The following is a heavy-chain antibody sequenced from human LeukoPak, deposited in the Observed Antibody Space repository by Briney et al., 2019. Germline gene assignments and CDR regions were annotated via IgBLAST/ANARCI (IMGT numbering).Heavy chain of an antibody. D-gene: IGHD6-6*01. J-gene: IGHJ4*02. CDR2: IYYSGST. CDR3: AKSTYSSSSIDY. V-gene: IGHV4-59*01. Sequence: SETLSLTCTVSGGSISSYYWSWIRQPPGKGLEWIGYIYYSGSTNYNPSLKSRVTISVDTSKNQFSLKLSSVIAADTAVYYCAKSTYSSSSIDYWGQGTLVTVSS. CDR1: GGSISSYY.